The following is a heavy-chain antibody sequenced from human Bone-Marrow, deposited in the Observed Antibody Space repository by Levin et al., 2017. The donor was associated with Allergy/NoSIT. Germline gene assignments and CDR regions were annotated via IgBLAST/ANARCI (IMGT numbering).Heavy chain of an antibody. J-gene: IGHJ4*02. D-gene: IGHD2-15*01. V-gene: IGHV3-23*01. CDR1: GFTFSSYA. Sequence: GGSLRLSCAASGFTFSSYAMSWVRQAPGKGLEWVSAISGSGGSTYYADSVKGRFTISRDNSKNTLYLQMNSLRAEDTAVYYCAKLPRKILKGRDGQCSGGGCYPHHLWSDYFDYWGQGTLVTVSS. CDR2: ISGSGGST. CDR3: AKLPRKILKGRDGQCSGGGCYPHHLWSDYFDY.